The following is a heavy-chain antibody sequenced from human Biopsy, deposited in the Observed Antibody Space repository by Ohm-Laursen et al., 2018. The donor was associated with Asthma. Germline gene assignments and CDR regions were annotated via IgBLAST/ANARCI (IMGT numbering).Heavy chain of an antibody. V-gene: IGHV1-8*01. D-gene: IGHD3-16*01. J-gene: IGHJ4*02. CDR2: MNPNSGNT. CDR3: TRWSLRVRYTPNDY. Sequence: ASVKVSCKVSGYTFTSYDINWVRQATGQGLEWMGWMNPNSGNTGYPQNFQGRVTMTRDTSISTAYMELSSLRSEDTAVYYCTRWSLRVRYTPNDYWGQGTLVTVSS. CDR1: GYTFTSYD.